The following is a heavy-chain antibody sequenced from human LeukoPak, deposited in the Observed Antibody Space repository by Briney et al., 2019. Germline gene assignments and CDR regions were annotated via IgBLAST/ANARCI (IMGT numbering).Heavy chain of an antibody. J-gene: IGHJ4*02. D-gene: IGHD3-16*01. CDR1: GFTFSDHY. CDR2: TRNKANSYTT. CDR3: ARSSVSSVRYFFDY. V-gene: IGHV3-72*01. Sequence: GGSLRLSCAASGFTFSDHYMDWVRQALGKGLEWVGRTRNKANSYTTEYAASVKGRFTISRDDSKNSLYLQMNSLKTEDTAVYYCARSSVSSVRYFFDYWGQGTLVTVSS.